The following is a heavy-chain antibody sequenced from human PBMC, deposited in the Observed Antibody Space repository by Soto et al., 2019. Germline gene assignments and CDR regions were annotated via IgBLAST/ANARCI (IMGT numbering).Heavy chain of an antibody. V-gene: IGHV1-69*19. CDR2: IIPVSGTP. CDR1: GESFSDFA. CDR3: AITPGGSHHALYLMDV. D-gene: IGHD3-10*01. Sequence: QVQLVQSGAEVRKPGSSVKVSCKSSGESFSDFAISWVRQAPGKGLEWMGGIIPVSGTPNYAQRFQGRVLITADVSTKTAHMDLTNLRYEDTAVYYCAITPGGSHHALYLMDVWGQGTTVTVSS. J-gene: IGHJ6*02.